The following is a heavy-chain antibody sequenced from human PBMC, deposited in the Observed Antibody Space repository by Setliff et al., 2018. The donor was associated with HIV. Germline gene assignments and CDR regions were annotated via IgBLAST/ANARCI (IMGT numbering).Heavy chain of an antibody. D-gene: IGHD6-19*01. J-gene: IGHJ4*02. CDR1: GFTFSDDY. V-gene: IGHV3-11*01. CDR3: AKEVSGGGWPRWGDQ. Sequence: GGSLRLSCAASGFTFSDDYMSWIRQIPGKGLEWVSYISGSGSVIFYADSVKGRFTISRDNAKNSLYLQMNSLRAEDTAVYFCAKEVSGGGWPRWGDQWGQGTRVTVSS. CDR2: ISGSGSVI.